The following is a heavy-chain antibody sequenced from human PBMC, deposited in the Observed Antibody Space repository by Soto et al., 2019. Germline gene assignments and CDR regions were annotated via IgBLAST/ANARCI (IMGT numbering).Heavy chain of an antibody. CDR3: ARDTHIAARPYYYYGMDV. V-gene: IGHV1-69*13. J-gene: IGHJ6*02. Sequence: SVKVSCKASGGTFSSYAISWVRQAPGQGLEWMGGIIPIFGTANYAQKFQGRVTITADESTTTAYMELSSLRSEDTAVYYCARDTHIAARPYYYYGMDVWGQGTTVTVSS. CDR1: GGTFSSYA. CDR2: IIPIFGTA. D-gene: IGHD6-6*01.